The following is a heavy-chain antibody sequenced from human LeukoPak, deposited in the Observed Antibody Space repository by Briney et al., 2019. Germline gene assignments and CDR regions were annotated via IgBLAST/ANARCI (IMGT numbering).Heavy chain of an antibody. D-gene: IGHD2-2*02. CDR1: GYTFTSYG. CDR2: ISAYNGNT. J-gene: IGHJ4*02. V-gene: IGHV1-18*01. CDR3: ARGERFRPGYQLLYIPYYFDY. Sequence: GASVKVSCKASGYTFTSYGISWVRQAPGQGLEWMGWISAYNGNTNYAQKLQGRVTMTTDTSTSTAYMELRSLRSDDTAVYYCARGERFRPGYQLLYIPYYFDYWGQGTLVTVSS.